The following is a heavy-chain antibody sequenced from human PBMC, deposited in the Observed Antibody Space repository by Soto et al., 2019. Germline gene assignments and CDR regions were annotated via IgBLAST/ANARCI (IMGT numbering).Heavy chain of an antibody. J-gene: IGHJ4*02. CDR3: ATFGDYPRDFDF. D-gene: IGHD4-17*01. Sequence: QVQLVESGGGVVQPGRSLRLSCVASGFRFSDYAMHWVRQAPGKGLEWLAVISHDGSQKYYADSVKGRFTISRDNSISTLYLQRNSQRAEDTAVYYCATFGDYPRDFDFWGQGTQVTVSS. V-gene: IGHV3-30-3*01. CDR1: GFRFSDYA. CDR2: ISHDGSQK.